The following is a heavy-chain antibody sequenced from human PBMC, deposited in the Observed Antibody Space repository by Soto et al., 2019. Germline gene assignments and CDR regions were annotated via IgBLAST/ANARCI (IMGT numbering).Heavy chain of an antibody. Sequence: SETLSLTCTVSGGSISSGGYYWSWIRQHPGKGLEWIGYIYYSGSTYYNPSLKSRVTISVDTSKNQFSLKLSSVTAAETAVYYCARGATAYMTWFDPWGQGTLVTVSS. CDR1: GGSISSGGYY. CDR3: ARGATAYMTWFDP. D-gene: IGHD1-26*01. J-gene: IGHJ5*02. V-gene: IGHV4-31*03. CDR2: IYYSGST.